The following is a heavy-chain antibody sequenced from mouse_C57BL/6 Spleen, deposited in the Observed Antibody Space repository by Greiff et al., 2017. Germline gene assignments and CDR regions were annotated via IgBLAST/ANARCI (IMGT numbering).Heavy chain of an antibody. CDR3: ARGSSFYYFDY. D-gene: IGHD1-1*01. CDR2: INYDGSST. CDR1: GFTFSDYY. V-gene: IGHV5-16*01. Sequence: EVQVVESEGGLVQPGSSMKLSCTASGFTFSDYYMAWVRQVPEKGLEWVANINYDGSSTYYLDSLKSRFIISRDNAKNILYLQMSSLKSEDTATYYCARGSSFYYFDYWGQGTTLTVSS. J-gene: IGHJ2*01.